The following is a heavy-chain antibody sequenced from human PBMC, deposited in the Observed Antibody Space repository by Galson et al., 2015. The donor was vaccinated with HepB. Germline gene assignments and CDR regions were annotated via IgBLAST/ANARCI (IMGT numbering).Heavy chain of an antibody. CDR1: GFTFSDYY. J-gene: IGHJ4*02. Sequence: SLRLSCAASGFTFSDYYMSWIRQAPGKGLEWVSYISSSGSTIYYADSVKGRFTISRDNAKNSLYLQMNSLRAEDTAVYYCARDTGYYGEGDYGEVFDYWGQGTLVTVSS. V-gene: IGHV3-11*01. CDR2: ISSSGSTI. D-gene: IGHD4-17*01. CDR3: ARDTGYYGEGDYGEVFDY.